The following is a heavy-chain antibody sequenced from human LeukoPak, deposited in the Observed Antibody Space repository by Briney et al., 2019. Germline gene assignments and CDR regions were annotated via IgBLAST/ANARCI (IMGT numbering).Heavy chain of an antibody. V-gene: IGHV1-8*01. J-gene: IGHJ4*02. CDR2: MNPNSGNT. D-gene: IGHD6-19*01. CDR3: AKRITEAAGIYFDS. Sequence: ASVKVSCKASGYTFTSYDINWVRQATGQGLEWMGWMNPNSGNTGYAQKFQGRVTMTRDTSISTAYMELSSLRPEDTAVYFCAKRITEAAGIYFDSWGQGTLVTVSS. CDR1: GYTFTSYD.